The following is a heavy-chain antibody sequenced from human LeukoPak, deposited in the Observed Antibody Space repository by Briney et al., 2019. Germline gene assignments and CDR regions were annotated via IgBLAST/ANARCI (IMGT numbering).Heavy chain of an antibody. CDR2: INHSGST. V-gene: IGHV4-34*01. CDR1: GGSFSGYY. D-gene: IGHD3-10*01. Sequence: NPSETLSLTCAVYGGSFSGYYWSWIRQPPGKGLEWIGEINHSGSTNYNPSLKSRVTISVDTSKNQFSLKLSSVTAADTAVYYCARGRFRGVTPWGQGTLVTVSS. J-gene: IGHJ5*02. CDR3: ARGRFRGVTP.